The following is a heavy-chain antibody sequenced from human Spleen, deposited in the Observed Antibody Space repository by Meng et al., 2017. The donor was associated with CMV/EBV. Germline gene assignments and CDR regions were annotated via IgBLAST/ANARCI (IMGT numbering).Heavy chain of an antibody. J-gene: IGHJ4*02. CDR2: IYSGGDT. V-gene: IGHV3-66*02. Sequence: GGSLRLSCAASGFTFSSYSMNWVRQAPGKGLEWVSLIYSGGDTFYADSAKGRFAISRDNSKNTLYLQMTSLTAEDTGVYYCARSNFWSGYSEFDYWGQGTLVTVSS. CDR3: ARSNFWSGYSEFDY. CDR1: GFTFSSYS. D-gene: IGHD3-3*01.